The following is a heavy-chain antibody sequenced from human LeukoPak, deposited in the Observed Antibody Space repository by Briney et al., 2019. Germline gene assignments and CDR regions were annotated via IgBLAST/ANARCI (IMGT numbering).Heavy chain of an antibody. D-gene: IGHD2-15*01. Sequence: SETLSLTCAVYGGSFSGYYWSWIRQPPGKGLEWIGEINHSGSTNYNPSLKSRVTISVDTSKNQFSLKLSSVTAADTAVHYCARGNGDIVVVVAGQYYFDYWGQGTLVTVSS. CDR2: INHSGST. J-gene: IGHJ4*02. CDR3: ARGNGDIVVVVAGQYYFDY. CDR1: GGSFSGYY. V-gene: IGHV4-34*01.